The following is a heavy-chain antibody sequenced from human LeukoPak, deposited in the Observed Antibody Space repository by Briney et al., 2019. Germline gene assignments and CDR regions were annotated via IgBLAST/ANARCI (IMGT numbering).Heavy chain of an antibody. CDR2: IDPSSGST. J-gene: IGHJ4*02. D-gene: IGHD3-22*01. CDR3: ARDRYYESSSYSSPDY. CDR1: GYIFTSYY. V-gene: IGHV1-46*01. Sequence: GASVKVSCKASGYIFTSYYMHWVRQAPGQGLEWMGIIDPSSGSTTYEQKFQGRVTMTRDTSTSTVYMELSSLRSEDTAVYYCARDRYYESSSYSSPDYWGQGTLVIVSS.